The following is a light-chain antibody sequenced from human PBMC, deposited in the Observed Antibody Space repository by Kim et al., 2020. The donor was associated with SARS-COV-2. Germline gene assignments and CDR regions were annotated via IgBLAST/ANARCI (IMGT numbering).Light chain of an antibody. CDR2: GAS. CDR3: QQYNNWPPVT. J-gene: IGKJ5*01. CDR1: QRVSSN. Sequence: EIVMTQSPATLSVSPGERATLSCRASQRVSSNLAWYQQKPGQAPRLLIYGASTRANGIPARFSGSESGTEFTLTISSLQSEDFAVYYCQQYNNWPPVTFGQGTRLEIK. V-gene: IGKV3-15*01.